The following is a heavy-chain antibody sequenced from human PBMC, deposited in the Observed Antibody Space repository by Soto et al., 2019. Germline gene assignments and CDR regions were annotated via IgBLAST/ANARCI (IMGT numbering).Heavy chain of an antibody. V-gene: IGHV1-69*01. D-gene: IGHD4-4*01. CDR2: IIPILDTT. CDR3: ASGGTTVNRRFDF. CDR1: GGTSSSYA. Sequence: QVQVVQSGAEVKKPGSSVRVSCKASGGTSSSYAITWMRQSPGQGLEWMGGIIPILDTTDYAQKFQGRVTFTADESTSTVYMELSILTSEATAVYYCASGGTTVNRRFDFWGQGTLVTVSS. J-gene: IGHJ4*02.